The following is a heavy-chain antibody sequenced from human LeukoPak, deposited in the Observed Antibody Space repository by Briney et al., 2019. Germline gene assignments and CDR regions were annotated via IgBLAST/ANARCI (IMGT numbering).Heavy chain of an antibody. CDR1: GYTSTVYY. Sequence: ASVKVSCKASGYTSTVYYIHWVRQAPGQGLEWMGWIVPNSGDTHYAQKFQGRVTMTRDTSISTAYMELSRLTSDDTAVYFCARDEGRGGDLGYWGQGTLVSVSS. J-gene: IGHJ4*02. CDR3: ARDEGRGGDLGY. V-gene: IGHV1-2*02. D-gene: IGHD3-10*01. CDR2: IVPNSGDT.